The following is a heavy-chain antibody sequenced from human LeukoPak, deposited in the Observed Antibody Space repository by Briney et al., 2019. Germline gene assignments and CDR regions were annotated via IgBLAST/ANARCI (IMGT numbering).Heavy chain of an antibody. CDR3: ARDAWLVGATNLYYFDH. CDR2: INPNSGGT. D-gene: IGHD1-26*01. CDR1: EYTFTDYY. J-gene: IGHJ4*02. Sequence: GASVKVSCKASEYTFTDYYMHWVRQAPGQGLEWMGWINPNSGGTKYARKFQGRVTMTRDPSISTAYMELSRLRFDDTAVYYCARDAWLVGATNLYYFDHWGQGTPVTVSS. V-gene: IGHV1-2*02.